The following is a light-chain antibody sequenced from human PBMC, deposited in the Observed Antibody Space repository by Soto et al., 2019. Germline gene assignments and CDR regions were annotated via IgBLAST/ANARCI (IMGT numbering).Light chain of an antibody. J-gene: IGKJ1*01. V-gene: IGKV3-11*01. CDR3: QQSYSTPRWA. CDR2: DVS. CDR1: QSVSSY. Sequence: IVLTQSPATLSLSPGERATLSCRASQSVSSYLAWYQQKPGQAPRLLIYDVSNRAAGIPARFSGSGSGTDFTLTISSLQPEDFATYYCQQSYSTPRWAFGQRTIVDI.